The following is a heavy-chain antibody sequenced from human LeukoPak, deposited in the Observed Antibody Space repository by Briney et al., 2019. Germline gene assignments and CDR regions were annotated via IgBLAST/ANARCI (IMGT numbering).Heavy chain of an antibody. CDR2: IIPIFGTA. V-gene: IGHV1-69*05. Sequence: SAKVSCKASGGTFSSYAISWVRQAPRQGLEWMGGIIPIFGTANYAQKFQGRVTITTDESTSTAYMELSSLRSEDTAVYYCAVVVPAAKTNWFDPWGQGTLVTVSS. CDR3: AVVVPAAKTNWFDP. CDR1: GGTFSSYA. J-gene: IGHJ5*02. D-gene: IGHD2-2*01.